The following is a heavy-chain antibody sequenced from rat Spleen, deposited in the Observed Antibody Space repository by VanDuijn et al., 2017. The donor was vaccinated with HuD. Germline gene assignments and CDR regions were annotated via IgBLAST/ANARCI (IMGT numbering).Heavy chain of an antibody. Sequence: EVKLVESGGGLVQPGRSLKLSCAASGFNFNDYWMGWVRQAPGKGLEWIGEINKDSSIIKYTPSLKDKLTISRDNAQNTLYLQMSKLGSEDTAIYYCARGLPGYPFDYWGQGVMVTVSS. CDR2: INKDSSII. CDR1: GFNFNDYW. V-gene: IGHV4-2*01. CDR3: ARGLPGYPFDY. J-gene: IGHJ2*01. D-gene: IGHD1-4*01.